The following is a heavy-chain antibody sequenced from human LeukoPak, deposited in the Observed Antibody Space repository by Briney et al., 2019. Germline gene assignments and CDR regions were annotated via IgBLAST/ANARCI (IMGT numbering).Heavy chain of an antibody. CDR1: GGSFSGYY. CDR2: INHSGST. Sequence: PSETLSLTCAVYGGSFSGYYWSWIRQPPGKGLEWIGEINHSGSTNYNPSLKSRVTISVDTSKNQFSLKLSSVTAADTAVYYCAREYYYGSGSFEVWGQGTLVTVSS. CDR3: AREYYYGSGSFEV. V-gene: IGHV4-34*01. J-gene: IGHJ4*02. D-gene: IGHD3-10*01.